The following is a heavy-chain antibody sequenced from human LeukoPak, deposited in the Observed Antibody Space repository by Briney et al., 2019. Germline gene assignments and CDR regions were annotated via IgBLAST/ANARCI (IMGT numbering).Heavy chain of an antibody. V-gene: IGHV4-39*01. CDR3: ARQTGSGLFILP. J-gene: IGHJ4*02. Sequence: GSLRLSCAASGFTFSNYGMSWVRQPPGKGLEWIGSIYYSGSTYYNASLKSQVSISIDTSKNQFSLKLTSVTAADTAVYYCARQTGSGLFILPGGQGTLVTVSS. D-gene: IGHD3/OR15-3a*01. CDR1: GFTFSNYG. CDR2: IYYSGST.